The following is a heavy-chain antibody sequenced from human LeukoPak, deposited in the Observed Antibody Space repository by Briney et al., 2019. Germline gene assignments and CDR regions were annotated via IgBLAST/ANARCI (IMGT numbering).Heavy chain of an antibody. D-gene: IGHD6-19*01. V-gene: IGHV4-59*01. J-gene: IGHJ6*03. CDR1: GGSISSYY. CDR3: ARVWFGAVAGRYSYYMDV. Sequence: SSETLSLTYTLSGGSISSYYCSWIRQPPAKELQWIGYIYYSGSTNYNPSLNSRVTISVDTSKKQFSLKLSSVTAADTAVYYCARVWFGAVAGRYSYYMDVWGKGTTVTVSS. CDR2: IYYSGST.